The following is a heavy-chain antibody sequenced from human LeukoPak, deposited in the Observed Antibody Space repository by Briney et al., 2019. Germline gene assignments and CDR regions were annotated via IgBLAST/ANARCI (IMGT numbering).Heavy chain of an antibody. CDR2: IYYSGST. Sequence: PSETLSLTCTVSGGSISSYYWSWIRQPPGKGLEWIGHIYYSGSTNYNPSLKSRVTISVDTSKNQFSLKLSSVTAADTAVYYCARRYSSSWYRRYYYCMDVWGQGTTVTVSS. D-gene: IGHD6-13*01. CDR1: GGSISSYY. V-gene: IGHV4-59*01. CDR3: ARRYSSSWYRRYYYCMDV. J-gene: IGHJ6*02.